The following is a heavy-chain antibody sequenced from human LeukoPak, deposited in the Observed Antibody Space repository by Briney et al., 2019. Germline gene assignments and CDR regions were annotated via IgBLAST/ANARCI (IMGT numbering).Heavy chain of an antibody. D-gene: IGHD3-10*01. CDR2: IYSGGST. Sequence: GGSLRLSCAASGFTVSHYYMTWVRQAPGKGLECVSVIYSGGSTYSADSVKGRFTISRDNFRNMVYLQMSSLRAEDTAVYYCARTRGSHPSPFDSWGQGTLVTVSS. CDR1: GFTVSHYY. J-gene: IGHJ4*02. CDR3: ARTRGSHPSPFDS. V-gene: IGHV3-53*01.